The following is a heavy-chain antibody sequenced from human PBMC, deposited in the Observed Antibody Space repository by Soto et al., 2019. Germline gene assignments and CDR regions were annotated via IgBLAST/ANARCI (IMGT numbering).Heavy chain of an antibody. CDR3: AKGRYFDTSGGCANY. D-gene: IGHD3-22*01. CDR2: ISGSGHGT. CDR1: GFMFDNYA. J-gene: IGHJ4*02. V-gene: IGHV3-23*01. Sequence: EVKLLESGGGLVPPGASARLSCITSGFMFDNYAMSWVRQSPGRGLEWVAAISGSGHGTVYTQSVQGRFIISREKSKKTLFLQMNNLRDEDTAVYYCAKGRYFDTSGGCANYWGLGTMVSVSA.